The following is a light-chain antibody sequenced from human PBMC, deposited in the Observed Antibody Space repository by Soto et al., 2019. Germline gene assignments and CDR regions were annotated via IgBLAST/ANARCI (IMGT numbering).Light chain of an antibody. V-gene: IGLV2-23*01. CDR3: CSYAGSSTVV. CDR1: SSDVGSYNL. CDR2: EGS. Sequence: QSALTQPASVSGSPGQSITISCTGTSSDVGSYNLVSWYQQHPGKAPKLMIYEGSKRPSGVSNRFSGSKSGNTASLTISGFQAEDEADYYCCSYAGSSTVVFGGGTQLTVL. J-gene: IGLJ3*02.